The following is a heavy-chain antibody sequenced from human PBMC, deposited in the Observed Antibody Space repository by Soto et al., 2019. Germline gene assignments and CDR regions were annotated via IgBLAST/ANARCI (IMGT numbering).Heavy chain of an antibody. D-gene: IGHD3-3*01. Sequence: QVQLVESGGGVVQPGRSLRLSCAASGFTFSSYAMHWVRQAPGKGLEWVAVISYDGSNKYYADSVKGRFTISRDNSKNTLYLQMNSLRAEDTAVYCCARDYYDFWSGYLDYYYYYGMDVWGQGTTVTVSS. CDR2: ISYDGSNK. CDR1: GFTFSSYA. J-gene: IGHJ6*02. CDR3: ARDYYDFWSGYLDYYYYYGMDV. V-gene: IGHV3-30-3*01.